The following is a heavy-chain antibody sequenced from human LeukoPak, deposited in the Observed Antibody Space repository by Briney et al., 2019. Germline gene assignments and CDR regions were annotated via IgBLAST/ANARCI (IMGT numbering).Heavy chain of an antibody. CDR1: GGSIRSSYYY. V-gene: IGHV4-39*07. CDR3: ARDRYGQRIFDY. CDR2: IYDSGST. J-gene: IGHJ4*02. Sequence: SETLSLTCTVSGGSIRSSYYYWDWIRQPPGEGLEWIGSIYDSGSTYYNPSLKSRVTISVDTSKNQFSLKLSFVTAADTAVYYCARDRYGQRIFDYWGQGTLVTVSS. D-gene: IGHD3-16*02.